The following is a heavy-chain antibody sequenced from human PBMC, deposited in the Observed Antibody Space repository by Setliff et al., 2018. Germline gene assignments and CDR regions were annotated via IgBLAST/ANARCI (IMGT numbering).Heavy chain of an antibody. D-gene: IGHD3-3*01. CDR1: GGSISSHY. J-gene: IGHJ2*01. CDR2: IYYSGST. CDR3: ARVPAGEWLPHDWYFDL. V-gene: IGHV4-59*08. Sequence: PSETLSLTCTVSGGSISSHYWSGIRQPPGKGLEWIGSIYYSGSTNYNPSLKRRVAISVDTSKNQFSLKRSSVTAADTDVYSCARVPAGEWLPHDWYFDLWGRGTLVTVSS.